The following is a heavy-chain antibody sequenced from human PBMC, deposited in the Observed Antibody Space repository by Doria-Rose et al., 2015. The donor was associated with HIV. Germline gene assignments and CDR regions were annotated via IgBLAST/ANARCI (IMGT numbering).Heavy chain of an antibody. D-gene: IGHD3-16*01. Sequence: QVQLVQSGPGLVKPSKTLSLTCSVSGASVSSRGYYWNWIRQVPGKGLESLGYTYYTGTSDYSPSLKSRLNMAVDTSKNQFSLKLSFVTVADTAVYYRARMGPYRELDYWGQGALVIVSA. V-gene: IGHV4-31*03. CDR2: TYYTGTS. CDR3: ARMGPYRELDY. J-gene: IGHJ4*02. CDR1: GASVSSRGYY.